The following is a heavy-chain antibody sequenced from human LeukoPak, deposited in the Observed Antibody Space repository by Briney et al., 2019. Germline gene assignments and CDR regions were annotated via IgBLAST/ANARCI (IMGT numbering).Heavy chain of an antibody. D-gene: IGHD3-10*01. CDR2: ISSSSSYI. V-gene: IGHV3-21*01. Sequence: GGSLRLSCAAPGFTFSSYSMNWVRQAPGKGLEWVSSISSSSSYIYYADSVKGRFTISRDNAKNSLYLQMNSLRAEDTAVYYCARQTYYYGSGSYSIGYYMDVWGKGTTVTISS. CDR1: GFTFSSYS. J-gene: IGHJ6*03. CDR3: ARQTYYYGSGSYSIGYYMDV.